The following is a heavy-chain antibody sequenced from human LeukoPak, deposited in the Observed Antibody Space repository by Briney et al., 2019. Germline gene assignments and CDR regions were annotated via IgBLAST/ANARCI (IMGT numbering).Heavy chain of an antibody. CDR2: INHSGST. D-gene: IGHD3-22*01. J-gene: IGHJ5*02. V-gene: IGHV4-34*01. Sequence: SETLSLTCAVYGGSFGGYYWSWIRQPPGKGLEWIGEINHSGSTNYNPSLKSRVTISVDTSKNQFSLKLSSVTAEDTAVYYCAREVDDSSGFGFDPWGQGTLVTVSS. CDR3: AREVDDSSGFGFDP. CDR1: GGSFGGYY.